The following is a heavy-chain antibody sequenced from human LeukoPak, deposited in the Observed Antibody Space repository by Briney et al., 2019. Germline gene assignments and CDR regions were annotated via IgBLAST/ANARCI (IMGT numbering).Heavy chain of an antibody. D-gene: IGHD4-23*01. J-gene: IGHJ6*03. CDR2: ISGSGGST. Sequence: GGSLRLSCAASGFTFSSYAMSWVRQAPGKGLEWVSAISGSGGSTYYADSVKGRFTISRDNSKNTLYLQMNSLRAEDTALYYCARDMSDYAGDYYYYYMDVWGKGTTVTVSS. V-gene: IGHV3-23*01. CDR3: ARDMSDYAGDYYYYYMDV. CDR1: GFTFSSYA.